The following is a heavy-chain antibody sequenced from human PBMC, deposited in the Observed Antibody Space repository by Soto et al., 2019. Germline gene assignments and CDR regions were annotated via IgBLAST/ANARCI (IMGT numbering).Heavy chain of an antibody. V-gene: IGHV3-23*01. CDR1: GFTFSHYS. Sequence: EVQLLESGGGLVQPGGSLRLSCAASGFTFSHYSMAWVRQTPEKGLEWVSGMSISGEKTFYADFVKGRFTVSIDSPKNTVYLQRNTLRAEDTAIYYCTRWDGCADLWGQGTLVTVSS. J-gene: IGHJ4*02. CDR2: MSISGEKT. CDR3: TRWDGCADL. D-gene: IGHD1-26*01.